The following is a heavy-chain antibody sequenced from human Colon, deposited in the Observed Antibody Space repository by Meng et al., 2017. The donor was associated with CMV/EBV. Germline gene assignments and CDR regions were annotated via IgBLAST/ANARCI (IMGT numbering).Heavy chain of an antibody. D-gene: IGHD3-10*01. J-gene: IGHJ4*02. V-gene: IGHV1-2*06. CDR3: VRGDWGGGFGY. Sequence: SGYPFVPFYVHWVRHAPGQGLEGAGQINPYSDETKYAKKLQGRVTKTNDTSTSTAYVEPRGLTSDDTAVYYCVRGDWGGGFGYWGQGTLVTVSS. CDR1: GYPFVPFY. CDR2: INPYSDET.